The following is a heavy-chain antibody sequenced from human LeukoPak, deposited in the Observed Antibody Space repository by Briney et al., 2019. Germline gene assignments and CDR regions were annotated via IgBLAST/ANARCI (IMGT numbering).Heavy chain of an antibody. D-gene: IGHD3-22*01. Sequence: GGSLRLSCATSGFTFSDHYMDWVRQAPGKGLEWVGRSRNKANSYTTEYAASVRGRFTISRDDSENSLYLQMNSQKTEDTAVYYCARVERVYYDSSGYHQDDTFDIWGQGTMVTVSS. J-gene: IGHJ3*02. V-gene: IGHV3-72*01. CDR1: GFTFSDHY. CDR2: SRNKANSYTT. CDR3: ARVERVYYDSSGYHQDDTFDI.